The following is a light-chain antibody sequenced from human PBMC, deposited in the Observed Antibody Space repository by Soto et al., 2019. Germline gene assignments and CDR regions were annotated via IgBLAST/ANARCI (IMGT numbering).Light chain of an antibody. V-gene: IGKV3-20*01. Sequence: EIVLTQSPGTLSLSPGERATLSCRASQSVSSSYLAWYQQKPGQAPRLLIYGASSRATGIPDRFSGSGSGTDFTLTISRLEPEDFAVYYFQHYGSSPPRFTFGPGTKVDIK. CDR2: GAS. CDR3: QHYGSSPPRFT. CDR1: QSVSSSY. J-gene: IGKJ3*01.